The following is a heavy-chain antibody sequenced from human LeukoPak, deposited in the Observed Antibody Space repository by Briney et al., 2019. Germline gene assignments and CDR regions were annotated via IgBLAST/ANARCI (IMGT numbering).Heavy chain of an antibody. CDR2: IKPGGGER. D-gene: IGHD4-11*01. CDR3: ATSGYSNIDY. J-gene: IGHJ4*02. CDR1: GITLSTYG. Sequence: GGSLRLSCVASGITLSTYGMNWVRQAPGKGLEWVANIKPGGGERYYVDSVKGRFTISRDNAKNSLYLQMNSLRAEDTAVYYCATSGYSNIDYWGQGTLVTVSS. V-gene: IGHV3-7*01.